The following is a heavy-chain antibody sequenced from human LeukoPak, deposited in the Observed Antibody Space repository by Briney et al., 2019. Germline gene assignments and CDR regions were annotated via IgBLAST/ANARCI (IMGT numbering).Heavy chain of an antibody. CDR2: IASTGDT. D-gene: IGHD6-19*01. CDR1: GCPSSNDD. V-gene: IGHV3-13*04. J-gene: IGHJ3*01. Sequence: GGSLRLSCAASGCPSSNDDMHWVRQSSGTGLEWVSAIASTGDTYLSGSVKGRLSISRENAKNSLYLEMNSLRAGDTAMYYCARVLVAGTWAFDLWGQGTMVIVSP. CDR3: ARVLVAGTWAFDL.